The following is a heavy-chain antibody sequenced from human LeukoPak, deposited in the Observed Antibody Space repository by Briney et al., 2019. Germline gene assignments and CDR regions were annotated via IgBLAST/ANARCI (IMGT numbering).Heavy chain of an antibody. CDR2: ISGSGGST. J-gene: IGHJ6*02. V-gene: IGHV3-23*01. CDR3: AKAAQYSSGWYRDYYYYGTDV. D-gene: IGHD6-19*01. Sequence: GGSLRLSCAASGFTFSSYAMSWVRQAPGKGLEWVSAISGSGGSTYYADSVKGRFTISRDNSKNTLYLQMNSLRAEDTAVYYCAKAAQYSSGWYRDYYYYGTDVWGQGTTVTVSS. CDR1: GFTFSSYA.